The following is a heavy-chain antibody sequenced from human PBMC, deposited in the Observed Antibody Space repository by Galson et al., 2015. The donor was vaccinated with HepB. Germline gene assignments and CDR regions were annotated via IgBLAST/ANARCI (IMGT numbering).Heavy chain of an antibody. V-gene: IGHV1-69*13. J-gene: IGHJ6*03. CDR1: GGTFSSYA. CDR3: ASADTAMVPYYYYYMDV. Sequence: SVKVSCKASGGTFSSYAISWVRQAPGQGLEWMGGIIPIFGTANYAQKFQGRVTITADESTSTAYMELSSLRSEDTAVYYCASADTAMVPYYYYYMDVWGKGTTVTVSS. D-gene: IGHD5-18*01. CDR2: IIPIFGTA.